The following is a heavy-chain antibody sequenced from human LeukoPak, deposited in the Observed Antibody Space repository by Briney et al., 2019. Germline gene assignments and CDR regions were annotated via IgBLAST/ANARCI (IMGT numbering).Heavy chain of an antibody. J-gene: IGHJ4*02. CDR3: ARARGYSGYDN. CDR1: GGSFSGYY. Sequence: SETLSLTCAVYGGSFSGYYWSWIRQPPGKGLEWIGEINHSGSTNYNPSLKSRVTISVDTSKNQFSLKLSSVTAADTAVYYCARARGYSGYDNWGQGTLVTVSS. CDR2: INHSGST. D-gene: IGHD5-12*01. V-gene: IGHV4-34*01.